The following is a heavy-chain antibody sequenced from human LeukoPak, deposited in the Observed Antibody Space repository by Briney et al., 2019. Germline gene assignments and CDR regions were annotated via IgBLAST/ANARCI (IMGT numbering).Heavy chain of an antibody. J-gene: IGHJ3*02. CDR1: GFTFSSYG. Sequence: GRSLRLSCAASGFTFSSYGVHWVRQAPGKGLEWVAVTSYDGSNKYYADSVKGRFTISRDNFKNTLYLEMNSLRAEDTAVYYCAKEWQQMFFDIWGQGTMVIVSS. CDR2: TSYDGSNK. D-gene: IGHD6-13*01. V-gene: IGHV3-30*18. CDR3: AKEWQQMFFDI.